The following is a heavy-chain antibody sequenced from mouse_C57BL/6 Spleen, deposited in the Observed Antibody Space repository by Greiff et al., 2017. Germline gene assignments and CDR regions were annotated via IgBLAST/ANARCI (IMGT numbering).Heavy chain of an antibody. CDR3: ARGLTGAFDY. CDR1: GFTFSDFY. V-gene: IGHV7-1*01. D-gene: IGHD4-1*01. Sequence: EVHLVESGGGLVQSGRSLRLSCATSGFTFSDFYMEWVRQAPGKGLEWIAASRNKANDYTTEYSASVKGRFIVSRDTSQSILYLQMNALRAEDTAIYYCARGLTGAFDYWGQGTTLTVSS. J-gene: IGHJ2*01. CDR2: SRNKANDYTT.